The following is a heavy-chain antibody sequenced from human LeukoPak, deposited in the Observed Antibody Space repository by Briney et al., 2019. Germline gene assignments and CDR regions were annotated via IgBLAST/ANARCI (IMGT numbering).Heavy chain of an antibody. CDR1: GYTFTTYY. Sequence: ASVKVSCKASGYTFTTYYMHWVRQAPGQGLEWMGLINPSGGSTTYAQKFQGRVTMTRDTSTSTVYMELSSLRYEDTAVYYCAILVTGVYFDYWGQGTLVTVSS. V-gene: IGHV1-46*01. CDR2: INPSGGST. J-gene: IGHJ4*02. CDR3: AILVTGVYFDY. D-gene: IGHD3-16*02.